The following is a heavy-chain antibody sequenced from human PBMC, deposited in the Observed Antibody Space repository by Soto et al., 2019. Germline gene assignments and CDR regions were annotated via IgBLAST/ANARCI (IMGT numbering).Heavy chain of an antibody. J-gene: IGHJ4*02. Sequence: ASVKVSCKASGYTFTNSDINWVRQAPGQGLEWMGWMNPDSGHAAYAQKFQGRVTLTTSTTTSTVYMEMRSLGSEDTAVYYCARRPHCSGGICYYGLDNWGQGTLVTVS. CDR2: MNPDSGHA. CDR1: GYTFTNSD. V-gene: IGHV1-8*01. D-gene: IGHD2-15*01. CDR3: ARRPHCSGGICYYGLDN.